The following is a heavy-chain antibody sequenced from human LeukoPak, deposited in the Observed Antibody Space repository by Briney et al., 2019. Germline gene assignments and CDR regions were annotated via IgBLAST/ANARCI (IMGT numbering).Heavy chain of an antibody. J-gene: IGHJ5*02. D-gene: IGHD6-19*01. CDR1: GYTSTSYG. Sequence: GASVKVSCKASGYTSTSYGISWVRQAPGQGLEWMGWISAYNGNTNYAQKLQGRVTMTTDTSTSTAYMELRSLRSDDTAVYYCARDLFNRAVLAEGWFDPWGQGTLVTVSS. CDR3: ARDLFNRAVLAEGWFDP. V-gene: IGHV1-18*01. CDR2: ISAYNGNT.